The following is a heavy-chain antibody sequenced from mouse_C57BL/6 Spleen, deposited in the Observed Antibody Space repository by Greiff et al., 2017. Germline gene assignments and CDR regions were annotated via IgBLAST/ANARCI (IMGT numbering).Heavy chain of an antibody. D-gene: IGHD1-1*01. CDR1: GYTFTDYE. Sequence: QVQLQQSGAELVRPGASVTLSCKASGYTFTDYEMHWVKQTPVHGLEWIGAIDPETGGTAYNQKFKGKAILTADKSSSTAYMELRSLTSEDSAVYYCTRFLDYGSSPFAYWGQGTLVTVSA. CDR2: IDPETGGT. CDR3: TRFLDYGSSPFAY. V-gene: IGHV1-15*01. J-gene: IGHJ3*01.